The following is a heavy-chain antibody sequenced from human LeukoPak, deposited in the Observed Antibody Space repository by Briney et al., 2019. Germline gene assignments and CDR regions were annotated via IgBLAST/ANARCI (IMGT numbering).Heavy chain of an antibody. J-gene: IGHJ4*02. CDR2: MNPNSGNT. CDR1: GYIFTNYD. V-gene: IGHV1-8*01. CDR3: ARKLIFDH. Sequence: GASVKVSCKASGYIFTNYDINWVRQATGQGLEWMGWMNPNSGNTGYAQKFQGRITMTRNTSISTAYMELSSLTSDDTAVYYCARKLIFDHWGQGTLVTVSS. D-gene: IGHD2-8*01.